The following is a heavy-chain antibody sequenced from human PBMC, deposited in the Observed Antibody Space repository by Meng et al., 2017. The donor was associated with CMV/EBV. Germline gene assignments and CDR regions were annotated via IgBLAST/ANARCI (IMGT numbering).Heavy chain of an antibody. CDR2: ISGSGGST. Sequence: GESLKISCAASGFTFSSYAMSWVRQAPGKGLEWVSAISGSGGSTYYADSVKDRFTISRDNSKNTLYLQMNSLRAEDTAVYYCAKNLAFTVDTDAFDIWGQGTMVTVSS. D-gene: IGHD6-19*01. V-gene: IGHV3-23*01. CDR1: GFTFSSYA. J-gene: IGHJ3*02. CDR3: AKNLAFTVDTDAFDI.